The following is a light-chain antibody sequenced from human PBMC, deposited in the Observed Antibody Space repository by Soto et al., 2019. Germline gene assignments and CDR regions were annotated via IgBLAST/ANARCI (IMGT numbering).Light chain of an antibody. J-gene: IGKJ4*01. CDR2: AAS. V-gene: IGKV1-6*01. CDR1: QGIGND. CDR3: LQDHNYPLT. Sequence: AIQMTQSPSSLSVSVGDGVTITCRASQGIGNDVGWYQQKPGKAPKLLIYAASSLQSGVPSRFSGSRSGTDFTLTISSLQPEDFATYYCLQDHNYPLTFSVGTKVEIK.